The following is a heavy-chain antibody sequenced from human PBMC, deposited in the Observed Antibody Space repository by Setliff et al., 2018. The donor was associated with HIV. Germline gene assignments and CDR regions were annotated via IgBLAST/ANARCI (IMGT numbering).Heavy chain of an antibody. CDR1: DNSITNYH. J-gene: IGHJ3*01. CDR3: AGCGATTGIKAFDL. Sequence: SETLSLTCTVSDNSITNYHWNWLRQPPGKGLEWNGYMHYSGRTSYNPSLKSRVTTSVNTSKYQPSLNLISATVSDTAVYYCAGCGATTGIKAFDLWGQGTMVTVSS. D-gene: IGHD1-1*01. V-gene: IGHV4-59*12. CDR2: MHYSGRT.